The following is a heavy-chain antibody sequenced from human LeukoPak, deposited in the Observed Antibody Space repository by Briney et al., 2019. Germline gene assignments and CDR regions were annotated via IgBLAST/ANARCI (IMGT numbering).Heavy chain of an antibody. Sequence: AGGALRLSCAASGFTVSSSHMSWVRQAPGKGLEWVSIIYSGGSTSYADSVKGRFIISRDRSKNTLCLQMNSLSAEDTAVYYCARRSPIAGAGPRRLEDWGEGTLVSVSS. CDR2: IYSGGST. V-gene: IGHV3-53*01. D-gene: IGHD6-13*01. CDR1: GFTVSSSH. CDR3: ARRSPIAGAGPRRLED. J-gene: IGHJ4*02.